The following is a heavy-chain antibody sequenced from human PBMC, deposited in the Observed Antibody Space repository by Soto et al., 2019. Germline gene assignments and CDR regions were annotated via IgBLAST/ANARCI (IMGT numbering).Heavy chain of an antibody. V-gene: IGHV5-51*01. Sequence: PGESLKISCKGSGYSFTSYWIGWVRQMPGKGLEWMGIIYPGDSDTRYSPSFQGQVTISADKSISTAYLQWSSLKASDTAMYYCARLDYDNSGYPTPRAFDIWGQGTMVTVSS. CDR1: GYSFTSYW. D-gene: IGHD3-22*01. CDR2: IYPGDSDT. CDR3: ARLDYDNSGYPTPRAFDI. J-gene: IGHJ3*02.